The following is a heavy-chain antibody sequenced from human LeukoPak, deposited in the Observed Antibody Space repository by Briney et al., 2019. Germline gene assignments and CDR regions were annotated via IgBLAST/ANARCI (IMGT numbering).Heavy chain of an antibody. J-gene: IGHJ4*02. D-gene: IGHD3-16*01. CDR2: IYSGGST. V-gene: IGHV3-66*01. Sequence: GGSLRLSCAASGFTVSSNYMSWVRQAPGKGLEWVSVIYSGGSTYYADSVKGRFTISRDNSKNTLYLQMNSLRADDTAVYYCASPGGQSVFDYWGQGTLVTVSS. CDR3: ASPGGQSVFDY. CDR1: GFTVSSNY.